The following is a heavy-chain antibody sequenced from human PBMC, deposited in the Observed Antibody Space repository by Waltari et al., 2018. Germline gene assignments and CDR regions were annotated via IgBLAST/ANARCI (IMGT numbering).Heavy chain of an antibody. CDR2: IIPILGIA. V-gene: IGHV1-69*10. D-gene: IGHD2-8*01. CDR1: GGTFSSYS. CDR3: ARPCTNGNYGMDV. J-gene: IGHJ6*02. Sequence: QVQLVQSGAEVKQPGSSVKVSCKASGGTFSSYSISWVRQAPGQGLEWMGGIIPILGIANYAQKFQGRVTITADKSTSTAYMELSSLRSEDTAVYYCARPCTNGNYGMDVWGQGTTVSVSS.